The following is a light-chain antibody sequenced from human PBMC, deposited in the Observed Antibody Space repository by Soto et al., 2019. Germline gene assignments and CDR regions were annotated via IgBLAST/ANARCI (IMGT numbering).Light chain of an antibody. CDR1: QGVSSD. CDR2: GAS. V-gene: IGKV3-15*01. J-gene: IGKJ1*01. Sequence: IVMTQAPTTLSVSPGERATLSFRASQGVSSDLAWYHQKPGQVPRLLIYGASTRATGIPARFSGSGCGTEFTLTISSLQSEDFAVYYCQKYNNWPRTFGRGTKVDIK. CDR3: QKYNNWPRT.